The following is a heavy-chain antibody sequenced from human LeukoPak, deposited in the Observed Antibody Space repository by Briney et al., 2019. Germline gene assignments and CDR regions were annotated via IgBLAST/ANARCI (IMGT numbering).Heavy chain of an antibody. CDR2: IWYDGSNK. V-gene: IGHV3-33*06. Sequence: GGSLRLSCGASGFTFSSYGMHWVRQAPGKGLEWVAVIWYDGSNKYYADSVKGRFTISRDNSKNTLYLQMNSLRAEDTAVYYCAKDQHSSGWSPYPDYWGQGTLVTVSS. CDR1: GFTFSSYG. D-gene: IGHD6-19*01. CDR3: AKDQHSSGWSPYPDY. J-gene: IGHJ4*02.